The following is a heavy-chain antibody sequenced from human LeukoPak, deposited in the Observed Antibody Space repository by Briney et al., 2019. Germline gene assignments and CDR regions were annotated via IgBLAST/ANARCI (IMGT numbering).Heavy chain of an antibody. V-gene: IGHV1-2*02. D-gene: IGHD6-13*01. CDR3: ARGSSSPVPNFDY. Sequence: GASVKVSCKASGYTFTGYYMHWVRQAPGQGLEWVGWISPNNGGTSYAQKFQGRVTMTRDTSITTAYMELPTLTSDDTAVYYCARGSSSPVPNFDYWGQGTLVTVSS. J-gene: IGHJ4*02. CDR2: ISPNNGGT. CDR1: GYTFTGYY.